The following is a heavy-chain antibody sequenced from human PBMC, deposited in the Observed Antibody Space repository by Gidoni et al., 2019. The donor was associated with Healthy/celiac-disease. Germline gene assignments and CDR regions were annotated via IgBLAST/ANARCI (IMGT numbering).Heavy chain of an antibody. V-gene: IGHV4-34*01. Sequence: QVQLQQRGAGLLTPSATLSLTCAVYCGSFSGYSWRWIRQPPGKGLEWIWEITHSGSTNYNPSLKSRVTISVDTSKNQFSLKLSSVTAADTAVYYWARHMGRGTMVRGARYYFDYWGQGTLVTVSS. J-gene: IGHJ4*02. CDR1: CGSFSGYS. CDR2: ITHSGST. CDR3: ARHMGRGTMVRGARYYFDY. D-gene: IGHD3-10*01.